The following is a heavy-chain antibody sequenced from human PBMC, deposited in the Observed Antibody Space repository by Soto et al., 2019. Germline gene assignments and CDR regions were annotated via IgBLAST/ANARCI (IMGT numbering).Heavy chain of an antibody. CDR3: AKVTKRAAAGRYEYYKYGMDV. V-gene: IGHV3-23*01. J-gene: IGHJ6*02. Sequence: PGGSLRLSCAASGFAFSTYYMTWVRQAPGKGLEWVSVISGSGGGSYYAASVKGRFTISRDNSKNTLYLQMNGLRAEDTALYYCAKVTKRAAAGRYEYYKYGMDVWGQGTTVTVSS. CDR1: GFAFSTYY. CDR2: ISGSGGGS. D-gene: IGHD6-13*01.